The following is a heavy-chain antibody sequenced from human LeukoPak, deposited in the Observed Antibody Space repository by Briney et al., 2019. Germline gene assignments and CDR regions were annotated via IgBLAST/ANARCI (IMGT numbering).Heavy chain of an antibody. J-gene: IGHJ4*02. CDR1: GGSISSSSYY. CDR2: IYYSGST. D-gene: IGHD1-7*01. CDR3: AKFWNFSFDF. V-gene: IGHV4-39*01. Sequence: SETLSLTCTVSGGSISSSSYYWGWIRQPPGKGLEWIGSIYYSGSTYYNPSLKSRVTISVDTSKNQFSLKLSSVTAADTAVYYCAKFWNFSFDFWGQGTLVTVSS.